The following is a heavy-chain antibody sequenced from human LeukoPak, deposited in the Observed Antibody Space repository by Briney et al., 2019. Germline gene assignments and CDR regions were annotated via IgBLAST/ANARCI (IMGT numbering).Heavy chain of an antibody. CDR2: INHSGST. Sequence: PSETLSLTCAVYGGSFSGYYWSWIRQPPGKGLEWIGEINHSGSTNYNPSLKSRVTISVDTSKNQFSLKLSSVTAADTAVYYCARQTFGVVDHWGQGTLVTVSS. CDR3: ARQTFGVVDH. D-gene: IGHD3-3*01. CDR1: GGSFSGYY. J-gene: IGHJ4*02. V-gene: IGHV4-34*01.